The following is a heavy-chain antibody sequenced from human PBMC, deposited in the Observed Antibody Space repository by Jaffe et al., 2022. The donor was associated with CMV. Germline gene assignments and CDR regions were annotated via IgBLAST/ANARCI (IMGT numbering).Heavy chain of an antibody. Sequence: QVQLVESGGGLVKPGGSLRLSCAASGFTFSDYYMSWIRQAPGKGLEWVSYISSSGSTIYYADSVKGRFTISRDNAKNSLYLQMNSLRAEDTAVYYCARDQLRFLEWLTWVGYGMDVWGQGTTVTVSS. D-gene: IGHD3-3*01. CDR3: ARDQLRFLEWLTWVGYGMDV. CDR2: ISSSGSTI. V-gene: IGHV3-11*01. J-gene: IGHJ6*02. CDR1: GFTFSDYY.